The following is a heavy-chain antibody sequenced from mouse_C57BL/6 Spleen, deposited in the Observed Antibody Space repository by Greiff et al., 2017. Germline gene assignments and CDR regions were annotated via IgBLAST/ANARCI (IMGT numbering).Heavy chain of an antibody. CDR1: GYTFTSYW. V-gene: IGHV1-7*01. Sequence: QVHVKQSGAELAKPGASVKLSCKASGYTFTSYWMHWVKQRPGQGLEWIGYINPSSGYTKYNQKFKDKATLTADKSSSTAYMQLSSLTYEDSAVYYCAKGVAEDYFDYWGQGTTLTVAS. CDR2: INPSSGYT. J-gene: IGHJ2*01. CDR3: AKGVAEDYFDY.